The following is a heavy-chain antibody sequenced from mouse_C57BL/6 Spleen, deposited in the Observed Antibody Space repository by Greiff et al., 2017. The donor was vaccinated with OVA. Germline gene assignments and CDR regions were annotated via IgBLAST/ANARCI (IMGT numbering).Heavy chain of an antibody. CDR1: GYTFTSYW. D-gene: IGHD4-1*01. CDR3: ARGLGDYAMDY. J-gene: IGHJ4*01. V-gene: IGHV1-55*01. Sequence: QVQLQQPGAELVKPGASVKMSCKASGYTFTSYWITWVKQRPGQGLEWIGDIYPGSGSTNYNEKFQSKATLTVDTSSSTAYMQLSSLTSEDSAVYYCARGLGDYAMDYWGQGTSVTVSS. CDR2: IYPGSGST.